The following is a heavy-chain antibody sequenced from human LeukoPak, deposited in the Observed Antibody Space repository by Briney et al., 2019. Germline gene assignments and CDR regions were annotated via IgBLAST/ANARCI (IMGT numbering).Heavy chain of an antibody. CDR2: ISYDGSNK. CDR1: GFTFSSYG. J-gene: IGHJ3*02. V-gene: IGHV3-30*18. CDR3: AKELDAFDI. Sequence: GGSLRLSCAASGFTFSSYGMHWVRQAPGKGLEWVAVISYDGSNKYYADSVKGRFTISRDNSKSTLYLQMNSLRAEDTAVYYCAKELDAFDIWGQGTMVTVSS.